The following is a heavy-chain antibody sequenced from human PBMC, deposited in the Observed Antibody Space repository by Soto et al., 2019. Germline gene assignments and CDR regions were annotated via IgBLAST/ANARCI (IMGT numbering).Heavy chain of an antibody. J-gene: IGHJ4*02. D-gene: IGHD2-2*01. CDR2: INHSGST. Sequence: SETLSLTCAVYGGSFSGYYWSWIRQPPGKGLEWIGEINHSGSTNYNPSLKSRVTISVDTSKNQFSLKLSSVTAADTAVYYCASSAARYFDYWGQGTLVTVSS. CDR1: GGSFSGYY. V-gene: IGHV4-34*01. CDR3: ASSAARYFDY.